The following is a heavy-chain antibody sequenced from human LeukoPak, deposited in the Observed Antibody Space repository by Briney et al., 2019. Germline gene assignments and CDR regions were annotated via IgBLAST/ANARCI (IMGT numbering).Heavy chain of an antibody. D-gene: IGHD3-22*01. Sequence: ASVKVSCKASGYTFTGYYMHWVRQAPGQGLEWMGWINPNSGGTNYAQKFQGRVTMTRDTSISTAYMELSRLRSDDTAVYYCARDKGDLRNYDSSGYPDYWGQGTLVTVSS. CDR1: GYTFTGYY. V-gene: IGHV1-2*02. J-gene: IGHJ4*02. CDR3: ARDKGDLRNYDSSGYPDY. CDR2: INPNSGGT.